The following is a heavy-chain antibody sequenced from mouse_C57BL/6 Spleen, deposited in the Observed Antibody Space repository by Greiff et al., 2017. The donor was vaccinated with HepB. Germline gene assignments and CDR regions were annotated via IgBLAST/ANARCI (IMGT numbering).Heavy chain of an antibody. CDR3: ARGTYYDYDEYYFDY. J-gene: IGHJ2*01. CDR2: IHPNSGST. Sequence: QVQLQQPGAELVKPGASVKLSCKASGYTFTSYWMHWVKQRPGQGLEWIGMIHPNSGSTNYNEKFKSKATLTVVKSSSTAYMQLSSLTSEDSAVYYCARGTYYDYDEYYFDYWGQGTTLTVSS. CDR1: GYTFTSYW. V-gene: IGHV1-64*01. D-gene: IGHD2-4*01.